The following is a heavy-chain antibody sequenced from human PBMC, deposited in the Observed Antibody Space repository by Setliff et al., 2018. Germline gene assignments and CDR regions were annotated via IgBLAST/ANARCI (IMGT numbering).Heavy chain of an antibody. CDR1: GDSISAAS. CDR2: GYYSGDT. V-gene: IGHV4-59*01. CDR3: ARGGTYRYFDY. Sequence: KASEPLSLTWNVSGDSISAASIMAWIRQHPGKGLEFIRYGYYSGDTKYDPSLKSRVTMSVGTSKTHFTLKLNSMTTADTAVDYCARGGTYRYFDYWGQGTLVTVSS. J-gene: IGHJ4*02.